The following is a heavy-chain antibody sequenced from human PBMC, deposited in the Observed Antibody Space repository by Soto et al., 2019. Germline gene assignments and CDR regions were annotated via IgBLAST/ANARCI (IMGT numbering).Heavy chain of an antibody. CDR3: ARDLYFGSGSQYFDS. CDR2: ISSNSLTK. J-gene: IGHJ4*02. D-gene: IGHD3-10*01. V-gene: IGHV3-48*01. Sequence: GGSLRLSCAASGFTFNTYWMHWVRQAPGKGLEWVSYISSNSLTKHYADFVSGRFTISRDNAKNSLHLQMNSLRPEDTAVYYCARDLYFGSGSQYFDSWGQGTLVTISS. CDR1: GFTFNTYW.